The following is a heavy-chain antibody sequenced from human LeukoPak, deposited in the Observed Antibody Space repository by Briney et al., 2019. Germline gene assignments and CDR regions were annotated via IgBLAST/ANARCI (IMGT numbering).Heavy chain of an antibody. V-gene: IGHV3-64D*09. CDR1: GFTFSSYA. CDR2: ISSNGGST. D-gene: IGHD6-13*01. CDR3: VKVFGRVAAAGGHY. J-gene: IGHJ4*02. Sequence: PGGSLRLSCTASGFTFSSYAMHWVRQAPGKGLEYVSAISSNGGSTYYADSVKGRFTISRDNSKNTLYLQMSSLRAEDTAVYYCVKVFGRVAAAGGHYWGQGTLVTVSS.